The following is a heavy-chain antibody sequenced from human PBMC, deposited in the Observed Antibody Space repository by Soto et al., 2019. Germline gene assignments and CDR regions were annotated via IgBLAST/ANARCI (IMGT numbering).Heavy chain of an antibody. CDR1: GGSISSYY. Sequence: QVQLQESGPGLVKPSETLSLTCTVSGGSISSYYWSWIRQPPGKGLEWIGYIYYSGSTNYNPSLKIRVTISVDTSKNTFSMKLSSVTAADTAVYYCAALGYCTNGVCLGIDYWGQGTLVTVSS. CDR2: IYYSGST. V-gene: IGHV4-59*01. J-gene: IGHJ4*02. CDR3: AALGYCTNGVCLGIDY. D-gene: IGHD2-8*01.